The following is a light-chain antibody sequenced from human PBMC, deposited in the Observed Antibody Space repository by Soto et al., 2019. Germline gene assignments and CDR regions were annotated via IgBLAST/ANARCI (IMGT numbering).Light chain of an antibody. CDR1: QGISNY. Sequence: DIHMTQSPSSLSASVGDRVTITFRASQGISNYLAWYQQKPGKVPKLLIYAASTLQSGVPSRFSGSGSGTDFTLTISSLQPEDVATYYCQKYNSAPALTFGGGTKVEIK. CDR2: AAS. J-gene: IGKJ4*01. CDR3: QKYNSAPALT. V-gene: IGKV1-27*01.